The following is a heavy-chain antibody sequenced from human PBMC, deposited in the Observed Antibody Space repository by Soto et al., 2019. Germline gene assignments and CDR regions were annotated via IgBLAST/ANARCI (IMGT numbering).Heavy chain of an antibody. CDR1: GGSISSYY. J-gene: IGHJ6*02. Sequence: PSETLSLTCTVSGGSISSYYWSWIRQPPGKGLEWIGYIYYSGSTNYNPSLKSRVTISVDTSKNQFSLKLSSVTAADTAVYYCARDSRYCSGGSCYFYYGMDVWGQGTTVTVSS. V-gene: IGHV4-59*01. CDR3: ARDSRYCSGGSCYFYYGMDV. CDR2: IYYSGST. D-gene: IGHD2-15*01.